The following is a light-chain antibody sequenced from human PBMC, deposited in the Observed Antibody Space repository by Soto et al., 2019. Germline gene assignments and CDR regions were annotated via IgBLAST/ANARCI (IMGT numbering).Light chain of an antibody. Sequence: IQMTQSPSSLSASVGDRVTIPCQATQDIRKYLNWYQQKLGKAPKLLIYDASNLETGVPSRFSGSGSGTDFTFTISSLQPEDIATYYCQQYSHLITFGQGTRREIK. V-gene: IGKV1-33*01. CDR2: DAS. CDR1: QDIRKY. J-gene: IGKJ5*01. CDR3: QQYSHLIT.